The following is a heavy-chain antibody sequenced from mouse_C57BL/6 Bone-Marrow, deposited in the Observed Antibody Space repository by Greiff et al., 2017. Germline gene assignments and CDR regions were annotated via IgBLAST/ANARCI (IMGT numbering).Heavy chain of an antibody. J-gene: IGHJ1*03. D-gene: IGHD1-1*01. CDR1: GYTFTSYW. CDR2: IYPGSGST. CDR3: EGYYGSSPWYVDV. V-gene: IGHV1-55*01. Sequence: QVQLQQPGAELVKPGASVKMSCKASGYTFTSYWITWVKQRPGQGLAWIGDIYPGSGSTNYNENFKSKATLTVDTSSRTTYMQLSSLTSEDSAVYDCEGYYGSSPWYVDVWGTGTTVTVSA.